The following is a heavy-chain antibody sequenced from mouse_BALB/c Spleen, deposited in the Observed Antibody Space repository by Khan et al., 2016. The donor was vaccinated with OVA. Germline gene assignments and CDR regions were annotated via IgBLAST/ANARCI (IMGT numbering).Heavy chain of an antibody. CDR3: TRDRIDY. CDR2: INPTSGYT. Sequence: VQLVESGAELAKPGASVKMSCKASGYTFTTYWMHWIKQRPGQGLEWIGYINPTSGYTDYNEKFKDRATLSADKSSSTAYMQLTSLTSEDSAVXYCTRDRIDYWGQGTTLTVSS. V-gene: IGHV1-7*01. CDR1: GYTFTTYW. J-gene: IGHJ2*01.